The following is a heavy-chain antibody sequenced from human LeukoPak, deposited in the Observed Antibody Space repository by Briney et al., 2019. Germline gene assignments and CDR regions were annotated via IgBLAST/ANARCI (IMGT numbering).Heavy chain of an antibody. V-gene: IGHV3-15*01. Sequence: LSCAXXGVTCSRYEXSWGRQAPGKGLXWVGRIKSKTDGGTTDYAAPVKGIFTSSREETKKKRYLQMNSLKTEDTAVYYCTTDNPVHIFVVVPVHYSYYMDVWGKGTTVTVSS. CDR3: TTDNPVHIFVVVPVHYSYYMDV. J-gene: IGHJ6*03. D-gene: IGHD2-2*01. CDR1: GVTCSRYE. CDR2: IKSKTDGGTT.